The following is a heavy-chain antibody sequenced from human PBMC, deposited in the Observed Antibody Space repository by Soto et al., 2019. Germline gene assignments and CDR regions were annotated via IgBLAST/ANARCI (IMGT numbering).Heavy chain of an antibody. V-gene: IGHV3-33*01. CDR3: ARDPAGDGDYDYYYYMDV. D-gene: IGHD4-17*01. Sequence: GGSLRLSCAASGFTFSSYGMHWVRQAPGKGLEWVAVIWYDGSNKYYADSVKGRFTISRDNSKNTLYLQMNSLRAEDTAVYYCARDPAGDGDYDYYYYMDVWGKGTTVTVSS. J-gene: IGHJ6*03. CDR2: IWYDGSNK. CDR1: GFTFSSYG.